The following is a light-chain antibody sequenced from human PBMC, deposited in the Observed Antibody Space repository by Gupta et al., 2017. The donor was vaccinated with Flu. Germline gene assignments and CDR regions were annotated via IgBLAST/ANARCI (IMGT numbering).Light chain of an antibody. CDR3: CASPRTIAWV. CDR2: EVS. Sequence: SALTQPASVSGSPGPSITISCPGVRGHSGNDNLVSWYPHHPAKPHRLLIYEVSHRPAWVAGSFSGSKAVNTASLTITGPEADVEADYYGCASPRTIAWVFGGGTRVTVL. J-gene: IGLJ3*02. V-gene: IGLV2-23*02. CDR1: RGHSGNDNL.